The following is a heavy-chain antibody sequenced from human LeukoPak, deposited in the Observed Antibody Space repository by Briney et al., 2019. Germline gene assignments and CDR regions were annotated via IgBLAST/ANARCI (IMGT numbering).Heavy chain of an antibody. D-gene: IGHD3-10*01. Sequence: GGSLRLSCAASGFSLSIYWMTWVRQAPGKGLEWVAYINQDGSEKYYVDSVKGRFTISRDNAKNSLYLQMNSLRAEDTAVYYCATDRGNGYFDLWGRGTLVTVSS. CDR1: GFSLSIYW. CDR2: INQDGSEK. J-gene: IGHJ2*01. CDR3: ATDRGNGYFDL. V-gene: IGHV3-7*01.